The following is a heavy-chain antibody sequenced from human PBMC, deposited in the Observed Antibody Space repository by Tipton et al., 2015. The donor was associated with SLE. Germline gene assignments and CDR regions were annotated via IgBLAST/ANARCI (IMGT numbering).Heavy chain of an antibody. CDR1: GFTVSNNY. CDR3: ARDRRRYFDWSDAFDI. J-gene: IGHJ3*02. V-gene: IGHV3-33*08. D-gene: IGHD3-9*01. CDR2: IWYDGSNK. Sequence: SLRLSCAASGFTVSNNYMSWVRQAPGKGLEWVAVIWYDGSNKYYADSVKGRFTISRDNSKNTLYLQMNSLRAEDTAVYYCARDRRRYFDWSDAFDIWGQGTMVTVSS.